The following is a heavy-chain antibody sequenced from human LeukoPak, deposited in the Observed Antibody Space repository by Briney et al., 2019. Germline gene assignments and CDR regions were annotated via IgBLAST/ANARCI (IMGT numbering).Heavy chain of an antibody. Sequence: SVKVSCKASGDTFTTDYIHWVRQGPGQGLEWMGGIIPIFGTANYAQKFQGRVAITTDESTSTAYMELSSLRSEDTAVYYCASPRDKTGVLDAFDIWGQGTMVTVSS. D-gene: IGHD7-27*01. CDR3: ASPRDKTGVLDAFDI. V-gene: IGHV1-69*05. CDR1: GDTFTTDY. CDR2: IIPIFGTA. J-gene: IGHJ3*02.